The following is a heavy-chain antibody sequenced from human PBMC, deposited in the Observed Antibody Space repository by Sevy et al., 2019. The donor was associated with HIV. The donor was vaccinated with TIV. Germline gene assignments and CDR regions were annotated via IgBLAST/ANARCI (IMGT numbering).Heavy chain of an antibody. V-gene: IGHV3-11*06. CDR2: ISSGNTYT. Sequence: GGSLRLSCAASGLIFSDYYMGWVRQAPGKGLEWVADISSGNTYTNYADSVKGRFTISRDNAKKSLYRQMNTLRAEDTAVYYCARLRVIASAPYYFDYWGQGALVTVSS. CDR3: ARLRVIASAPYYFDY. J-gene: IGHJ4*02. D-gene: IGHD2-21*01. CDR1: GLIFSDYY.